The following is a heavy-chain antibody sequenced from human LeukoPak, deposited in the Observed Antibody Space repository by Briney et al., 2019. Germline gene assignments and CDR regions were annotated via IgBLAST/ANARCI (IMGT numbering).Heavy chain of an antibody. D-gene: IGHD4-17*01. V-gene: IGHV3-53*01. CDR1: GLTVNDNY. Sequence: GGSLRLSCALSGLTVNDNYMSWVRQAPGKGLEWVSLIFPDGQTYYADFVQGRFSISRDMSRNILFLDMSSLRAEDTAVFFCARANPVYGDFDYWGRGTLVTVSS. J-gene: IGHJ4*02. CDR3: ARANPVYGDFDY. CDR2: IFPDGQT.